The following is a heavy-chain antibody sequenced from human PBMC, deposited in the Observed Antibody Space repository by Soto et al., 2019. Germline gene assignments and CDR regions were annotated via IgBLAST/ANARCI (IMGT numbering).Heavy chain of an antibody. V-gene: IGHV4-34*01. CDR2: INHSGST. J-gene: IGHJ6*03. Sequence: SETLSLTCAVYGGSFSGYYWSWIRQPPGKGLEWIGEINHSGSTNYNPSLKSRVTISVDTSKNQFSLKLSSVTAADTAVYYCARGIAAAGKTQEIHYYYYMDVWGKGTTVTVSS. D-gene: IGHD6-13*01. CDR1: GGSFSGYY. CDR3: ARGIAAAGKTQEIHYYYYMDV.